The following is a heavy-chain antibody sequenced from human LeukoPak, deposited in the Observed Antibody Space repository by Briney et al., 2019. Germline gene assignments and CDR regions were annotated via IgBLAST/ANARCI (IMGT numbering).Heavy chain of an antibody. CDR3: AKTPRIRYFDWLSSKYFDY. CDR1: GFTFSSYV. V-gene: IGHV3-30*04. Sequence: PGGSLRLSCAASGFTFSSYVMHWVRQAPGKGLEWVAIISYDGSNEYYADSVKGRFTISRDNSKNTLYLQMNSLRAEDTAVYYCAKTPRIRYFDWLSSKYFDYWGQGTLVTVSS. J-gene: IGHJ4*02. CDR2: ISYDGSNE. D-gene: IGHD3-9*01.